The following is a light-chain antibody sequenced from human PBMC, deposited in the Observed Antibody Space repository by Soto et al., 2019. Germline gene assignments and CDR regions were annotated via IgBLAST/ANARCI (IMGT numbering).Light chain of an antibody. J-gene: IGKJ2*01. Sequence: AIQMTQSPSSLSASVGDRVTITCRASQGIRNDLGWYQQKPGKAPKLLIYAASSLQSGVPSRFSGSGSGTDFTLTISSLQPEDFPTYYCLQDYNYPYTFGQWTKVEIK. CDR3: LQDYNYPYT. CDR2: AAS. V-gene: IGKV1-6*01. CDR1: QGIRND.